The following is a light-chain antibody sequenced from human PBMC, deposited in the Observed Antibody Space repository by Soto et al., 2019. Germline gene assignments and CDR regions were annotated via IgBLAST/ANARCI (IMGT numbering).Light chain of an antibody. J-gene: IGKJ1*01. CDR2: GAS. CDR1: QSVSSN. CDR3: QQYNNWS. Sequence: EVVMTRSPATLYVSPGERATLSCRASQSVSSNLAWYQQKPGQAPRLLIYGASTRATGIPGRFSGSGSGTEFTLTISSLQSEDFAVYYCQQYNNWSSGQGTKVDIK. V-gene: IGKV3-15*01.